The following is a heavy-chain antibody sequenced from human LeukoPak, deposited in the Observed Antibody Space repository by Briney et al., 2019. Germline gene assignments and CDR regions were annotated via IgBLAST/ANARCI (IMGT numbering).Heavy chain of an antibody. Sequence: ASVKVSCKASGYTFTGYYMHWVRQAPGQGLEWMGWINPNSGGTNYAQKFQGRVTMTRDTSISTAYMELSRLRSDDTAVYYCARGIAARPSGYFDYWGQGTLVTVSS. CDR2: INPNSGGT. CDR3: ARGIAARPSGYFDY. D-gene: IGHD6-6*01. CDR1: GYTFTGYY. V-gene: IGHV1-2*02. J-gene: IGHJ4*02.